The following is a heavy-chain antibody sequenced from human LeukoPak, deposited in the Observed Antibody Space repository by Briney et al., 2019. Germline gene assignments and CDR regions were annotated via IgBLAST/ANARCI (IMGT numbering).Heavy chain of an antibody. CDR1: GFTFSNFG. J-gene: IGHJ1*01. CDR2: IDASGRNT. Sequence: AGGTLRLSCAASGFTFSNFGMAWVRQAPGKGLEWVSAIDASGRNTHYAGSVKGRFSISRDNSKNTVYLQMNSLRAEDTAVYYCAKDDAWGRFQDWGQGTLVTVSS. D-gene: IGHD3-16*01. CDR3: AKDDAWGRFQD. V-gene: IGHV3-23*01.